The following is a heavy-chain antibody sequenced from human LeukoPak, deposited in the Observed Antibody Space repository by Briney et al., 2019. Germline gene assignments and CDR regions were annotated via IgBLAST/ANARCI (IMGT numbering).Heavy chain of an antibody. V-gene: IGHV4-39*07. CDR3: ARRDSSGWYNY. CDR2: IYYSGST. J-gene: IGHJ4*02. D-gene: IGHD6-19*01. Sequence: PSETLSLTCTVSGGSISSSSYYWGWIRQPPGKGLEWIGSIYYSGSTNYNPSLKSRVTISVDTSKNQFSLKLSSVTAADTAVYYCARRDSSGWYNYWGQGTLVTVSS. CDR1: GGSISSSSYY.